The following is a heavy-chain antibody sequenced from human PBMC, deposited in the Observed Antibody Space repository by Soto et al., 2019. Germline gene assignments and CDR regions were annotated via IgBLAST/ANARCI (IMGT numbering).Heavy chain of an antibody. D-gene: IGHD3-10*01. CDR2: IKPHNGNT. CDR3: ARDLDGSGSYYTDY. CDR1: GYTFNIYG. J-gene: IGHJ4*02. V-gene: IGHV1-18*01. Sequence: ASVKVSCKTSGYTFNIYGINWVRQAPGQGLEWMGWIKPHNGNTKYAQTLQDRLIMTTDTATSTAYMELRSLRSQDTAVYYCARDLDGSGSYYTDYWSQGTLVTVSS.